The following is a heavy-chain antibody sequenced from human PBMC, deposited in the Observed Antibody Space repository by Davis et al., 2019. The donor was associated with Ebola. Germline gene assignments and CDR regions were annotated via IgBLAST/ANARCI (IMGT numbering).Heavy chain of an antibody. CDR1: GFTFSSFG. Sequence: PGGSLRLSCAASGFTFSSFGIHWVRQAPGKGLEWVAVISNDGTKKFFADSVKGRFTISRDNVKNSLFLQMNSLRVEDTAIYYCARDRGVGTSAAASAFDLWGQGTTVTVSS. D-gene: IGHD1-26*01. CDR2: ISNDGTKK. CDR3: ARDRGVGTSAAASAFDL. V-gene: IGHV3-30*03. J-gene: IGHJ3*01.